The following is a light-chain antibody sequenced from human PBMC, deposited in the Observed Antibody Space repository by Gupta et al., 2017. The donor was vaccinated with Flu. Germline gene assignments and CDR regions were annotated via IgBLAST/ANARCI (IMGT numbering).Light chain of an antibody. V-gene: IGKV1-17*01. CDR1: QNIGND. CDR2: AAS. CDR3: LQHKSLWT. J-gene: IGKJ1*01. Sequence: DIQMTQSPSSLSASIGDRVTITCRASQNIGNDLGWYQQKPGKAPKRLMYAASSLQSGVPSRFSGSGSGTEFTLTISSLQAEDFATYYCLQHKSLWTFGQGTKVEVK.